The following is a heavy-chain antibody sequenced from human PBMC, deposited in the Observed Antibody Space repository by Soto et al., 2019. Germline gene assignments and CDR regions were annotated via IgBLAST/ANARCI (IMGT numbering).Heavy chain of an antibody. D-gene: IGHD4-17*01. Sequence: QVQLVESGGGVVQPGRSLRLSCAASGFTFSSYGMHWVRQAPGKGLEWVAVIWYDGSNKYYADSVKGRFTISRDNSKNTLYLQMHSLRAEDTAVYYCARDQAVTTLFDYWGQGTLVTVSS. J-gene: IGHJ4*02. V-gene: IGHV3-33*01. CDR2: IWYDGSNK. CDR3: ARDQAVTTLFDY. CDR1: GFTFSSYG.